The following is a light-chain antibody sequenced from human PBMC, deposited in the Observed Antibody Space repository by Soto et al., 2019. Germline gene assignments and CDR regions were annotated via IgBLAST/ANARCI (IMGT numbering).Light chain of an antibody. J-gene: IGKJ1*01. CDR2: AAS. V-gene: IGKV1-12*01. CDR1: QDISSY. CDR3: QRADSFPPA. Sequence: DIQMTQSPSSVSASVGDRVTITCRASQDISSYLGWYQQKPGKAPKLLIYAASSLQSGVPSRFSGGGSGTDFTLTITSLQSEDFATYYCQRADSFPPAFGQGTKVEIK.